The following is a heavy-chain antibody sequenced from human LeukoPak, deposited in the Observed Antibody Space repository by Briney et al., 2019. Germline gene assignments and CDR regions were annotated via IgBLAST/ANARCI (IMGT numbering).Heavy chain of an antibody. Sequence: PSETLSLTCTVSGGSISSYYWSWMRQPPGKGLEWIGYIYYSGSTNYNPSLKSRVTISVDTSKNQFSLKLSSVTAADTAVYCCAKDLGSGSPRDAFDIWGQGTMVTVSS. CDR2: IYYSGST. CDR3: AKDLGSGSPRDAFDI. J-gene: IGHJ3*02. CDR1: GGSISSYY. V-gene: IGHV4-59*01. D-gene: IGHD1-26*01.